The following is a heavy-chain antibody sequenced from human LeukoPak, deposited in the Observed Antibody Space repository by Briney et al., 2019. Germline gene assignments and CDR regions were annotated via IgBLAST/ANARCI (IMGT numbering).Heavy chain of an antibody. CDR1: GNSFNNHF. CDR2: IYPGDSDT. D-gene: IGHD2-15*01. Sequence: GESLKISCKGSGNSFNNHFIGWVRQMTGKGLEWMGIIYPGDSDTRYSPSFQGQVTISADKSISTAYLQWSSLKASDTAMYYCARLPSGGSGIDYWGQGTLVTVSS. J-gene: IGHJ4*02. V-gene: IGHV5-51*01. CDR3: ARLPSGGSGIDY.